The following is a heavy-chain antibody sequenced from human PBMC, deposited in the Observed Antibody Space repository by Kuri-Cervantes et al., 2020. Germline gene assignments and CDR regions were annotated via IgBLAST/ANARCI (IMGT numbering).Heavy chain of an antibody. CDR3: ARDRLGSSGQGWFDP. D-gene: IGHD3-22*01. Sequence: ASVKVSCKASGYTFTNYYMHWVRQAPGQGLEWMGIINPRGGSTSNAQKFQGRVTMTRDTSTSTVYMELSSLRSEDTAVYYCARDRLGSSGQGWFDPWGQGTLVTVSS. J-gene: IGHJ5*02. CDR1: GYTFTNYY. V-gene: IGHV1-46*01. CDR2: INPRGGST.